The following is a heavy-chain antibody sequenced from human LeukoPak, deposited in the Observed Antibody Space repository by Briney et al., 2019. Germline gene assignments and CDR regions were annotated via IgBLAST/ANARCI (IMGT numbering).Heavy chain of an antibody. CDR1: GYTFTGYY. Sequence: ASAKVSCKASGYTFTGYYMHWVRQAPGQGLEWMGRINPNSGGTNYAQKFQGRVTMTRDTSISTAYMELSRLRSDDTAVYYCAREAADGMIVVVITNFDYWGQGTLVTVSS. V-gene: IGHV1-2*06. J-gene: IGHJ4*02. CDR3: AREAADGMIVVVITNFDY. CDR2: INPNSGGT. D-gene: IGHD3-22*01.